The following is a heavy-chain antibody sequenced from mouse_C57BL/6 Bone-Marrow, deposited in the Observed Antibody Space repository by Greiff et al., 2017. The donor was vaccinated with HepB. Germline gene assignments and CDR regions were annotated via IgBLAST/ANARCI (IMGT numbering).Heavy chain of an antibody. Sequence: VKVVESGPGLVQPSQCLSITCTVSGFSLTSYGVHWVRQSPGKGLEWLGVIWSGGSTDYNAAFISRLSISKDNSKSQAFFKMNSLQADDTAIYYCARWFYGFAYWGQGTLVTVSA. CDR1: GFSLTSYG. CDR2: IWSGGST. J-gene: IGHJ3*01. D-gene: IGHD1-1*01. V-gene: IGHV2-2*01. CDR3: ARWFYGFAY.